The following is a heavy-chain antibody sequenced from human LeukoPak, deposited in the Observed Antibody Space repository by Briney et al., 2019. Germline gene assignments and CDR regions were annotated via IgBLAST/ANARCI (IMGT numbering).Heavy chain of an antibody. D-gene: IGHD3-3*01. CDR2: ISGSGGST. V-gene: IGHV3-23*01. CDR1: GFTFSSYA. J-gene: IGHJ4*02. CDR3: AKGGPYYDFWSGYYYFDY. Sequence: GGSLRLSCAASGFTFSSYAMSWVRQAPGKGLEWVSAISGSGGSTYYADSVKGRFTISRDNSKNTLYLQMNSLRAEDTAVYYCAKGGPYYDFWSGYYYFDYWGQGTLVTVSS.